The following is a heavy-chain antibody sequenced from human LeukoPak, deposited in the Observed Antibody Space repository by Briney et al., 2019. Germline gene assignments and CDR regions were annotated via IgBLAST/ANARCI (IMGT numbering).Heavy chain of an antibody. D-gene: IGHD3-22*01. CDR3: ARARGIVVVINGGGAFDI. CDR2: INPNSGGT. V-gene: IGHV1-2*04. Sequence: ASVKVSCKASGYTFTGYYMHWVRQAPGQGLEWMGWINPNSGGTNYAQKFQGWVTMTRDTSISTAYMELSRLRSDDTAVYYCARARGIVVVINGGGAFDIWGQGTMVTVSS. J-gene: IGHJ3*02. CDR1: GYTFTGYY.